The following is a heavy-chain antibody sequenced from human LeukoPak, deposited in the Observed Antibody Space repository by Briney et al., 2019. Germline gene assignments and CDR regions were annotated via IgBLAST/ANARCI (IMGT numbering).Heavy chain of an antibody. CDR3: ARDLSSTVVIPYDP. CDR1: GFTFSSYG. V-gene: IGHV3-33*01. D-gene: IGHD4-23*01. J-gene: IGHJ5*02. CDR2: IWYDGSNK. Sequence: GGSLRLSCAASGFTFSSYGMHWVRQAPGKWLEWVAVIWYDGSNKYYADSVKGRFTISRDNSKNMLYLQMNSLRAEDTAVYYCARDLSSTVVIPYDPWGQGTLVTVSS.